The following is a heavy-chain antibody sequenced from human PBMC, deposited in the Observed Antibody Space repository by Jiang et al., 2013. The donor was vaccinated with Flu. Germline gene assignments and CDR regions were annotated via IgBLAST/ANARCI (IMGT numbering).Heavy chain of an antibody. CDR1: GYSISSGYY. CDR3: ARTDGDRHKQTWLADAFDI. CDR2: IYHSGST. D-gene: IGHD4-17*01. Sequence: LLKPSETLSLTCAVSGYSISSGYYWGWIRQPPGKGLEWIGSIYHSGSTYYNPSLKSRVTISVDTSKNQFSLKLSSVTAADTAVYYCARTDGDRHKQTWLADAFDIWGQGTMVTSLQ. V-gene: IGHV4-38-2*01. J-gene: IGHJ3*02.